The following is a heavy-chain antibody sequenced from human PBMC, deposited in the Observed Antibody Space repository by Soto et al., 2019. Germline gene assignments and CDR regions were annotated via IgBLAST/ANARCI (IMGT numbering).Heavy chain of an antibody. D-gene: IGHD2-15*01. J-gene: IGHJ6*02. Sequence: SVKVSCRASGGTFSSYAISWVRQAPGQGLEWMGGIIPIFGTANYAQKFQGRVTITADESTSTAYMELSSLRSEDTAVYYCARDDGRICAMDVWGQGTTVTVSS. V-gene: IGHV1-69*13. CDR1: GGTFSSYA. CDR3: ARDDGRICAMDV. CDR2: IIPIFGTA.